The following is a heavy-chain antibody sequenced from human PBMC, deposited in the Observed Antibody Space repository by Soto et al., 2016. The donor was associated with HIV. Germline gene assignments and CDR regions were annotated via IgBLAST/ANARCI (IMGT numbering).Heavy chain of an antibody. CDR1: GYTFTGYY. D-gene: IGHD6-19*01. Sequence: QVQLVQSGAEVKKPGASVKVSCKASGYTFTGYYMHWVRQAPGQGLEWMGWINPNSGGTNYAQKFQGRVTMTRDTSISTAYMELSRLRSDDTAVYYCARGEVAVAAPDRFDPWGQGTLVTVSS. CDR3: ARGEVAVAAPDRFDP. J-gene: IGHJ5*02. V-gene: IGHV1-2*02. CDR2: INPNSGGT.